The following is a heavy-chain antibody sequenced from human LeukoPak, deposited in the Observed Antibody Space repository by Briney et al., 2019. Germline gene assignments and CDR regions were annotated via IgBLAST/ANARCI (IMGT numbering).Heavy chain of an antibody. V-gene: IGHV1-69*06. D-gene: IGHD3-10*01. J-gene: IGHJ5*02. CDR1: GGTFSSYA. CDR3: AIGYYYGSGSYFNWFDP. CDR2: IIPIFGTA. Sequence: SVKVSCKASGGTFSSYAISWVRQAPGQGLEWMGGIIPIFGTANYAQKFQGRVTITADKSTSTAYMELSSLRSEDTAVYYCAIGYYYGSGSYFNWFDPWGQGTLVTVSS.